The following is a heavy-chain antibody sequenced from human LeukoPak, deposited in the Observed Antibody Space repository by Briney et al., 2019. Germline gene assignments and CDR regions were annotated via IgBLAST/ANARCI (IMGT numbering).Heavy chain of an antibody. CDR2: ISYDGSNK. CDR3: AKSGRPYCGGDCYLGDY. J-gene: IGHJ4*02. Sequence: GGSPRLSCAASGFTFSSYAMHWVRQAPGKGLEWVAVISYDGSNKYYADSVKGRFTISRDNSKSTLYLQMNSLRAEDTAVYYCAKSGRPYCGGDCYLGDYWGQGTLVTVSS. V-gene: IGHV3-30-3*02. CDR1: GFTFSSYA. D-gene: IGHD2-21*02.